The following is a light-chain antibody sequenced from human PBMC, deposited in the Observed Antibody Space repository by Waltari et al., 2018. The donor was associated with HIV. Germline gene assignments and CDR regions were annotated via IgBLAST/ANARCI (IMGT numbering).Light chain of an antibody. CDR2: RSS. J-gene: IGKJ2*01. CDR3: QQYDSYPYT. V-gene: IGKV1-5*03. CDR1: QSIGNW. Sequence: EIQMTPSPSTLSASVGDRVTITCRASQSIGNWLAWYQQKPGRAPRLLIYRSSNLQRGVPSRFSGSGSGTEFTLTISSLQPDDFATYFCQQYDSYPYTFGLGTKLDIK.